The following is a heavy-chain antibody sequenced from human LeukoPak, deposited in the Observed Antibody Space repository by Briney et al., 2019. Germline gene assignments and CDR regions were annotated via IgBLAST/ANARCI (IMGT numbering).Heavy chain of an antibody. CDR2: ISYDGSNK. V-gene: IGHV3-30*18. D-gene: IGHD2/OR15-2a*01. CDR1: GFTFSSYG. J-gene: IGHJ2*01. CDR3: AKDSTLWYFDL. Sequence: GGSLRLSCAASGFTFSSYGMHWVRQAPGKGLEWVAVISYDGSNKYYADSVKGRFTISRDNSKNTLYLQMNSLRAEDTAVYYCAKDSTLWYFDLWGRGTLVTVSS.